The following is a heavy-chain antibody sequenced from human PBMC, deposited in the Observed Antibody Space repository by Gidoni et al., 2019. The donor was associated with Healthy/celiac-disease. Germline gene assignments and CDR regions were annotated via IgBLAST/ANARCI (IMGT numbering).Heavy chain of an antibody. Sequence: QVQLQQWGAGLLKPSETLSLTCAVDGGSFSGHYWSWIRQTPGKGLEWIGEIKQSGSTNSNPSLKSRVTIAVDTSKNQLSLKLSSVTAADTAVYYCARGPRSPIVVVPAAKGYYYYGMDVWGQGTTVTVSS. D-gene: IGHD2-2*01. CDR3: ARGPRSPIVVVPAAKGYYYYGMDV. CDR1: GGSFSGHY. J-gene: IGHJ6*02. V-gene: IGHV4-34*01. CDR2: IKQSGST.